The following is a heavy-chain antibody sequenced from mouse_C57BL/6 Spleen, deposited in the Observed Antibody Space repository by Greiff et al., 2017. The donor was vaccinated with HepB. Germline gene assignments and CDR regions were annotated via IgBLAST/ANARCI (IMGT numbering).Heavy chain of an antibody. J-gene: IGHJ4*01. Sequence: VHVKQSGPELVKPGASVKISCKASGYSFTDYNMNWVKQSNGKSLEWIGVINPNYGTTSYNQKFKGKATLTVDQSSSTAYMQLNSLTSEDSAVYYCARWGGNYGYYAMDYWGQGTSVTVSS. CDR1: GYSFTDYN. D-gene: IGHD2-1*01. V-gene: IGHV1-39*01. CDR3: ARWGGNYGYYAMDY. CDR2: INPNYGTT.